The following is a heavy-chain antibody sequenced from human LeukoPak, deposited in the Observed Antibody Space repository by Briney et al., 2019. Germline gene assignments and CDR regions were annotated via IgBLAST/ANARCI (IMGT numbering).Heavy chain of an antibody. CDR1: GFTFSSYS. Sequence: KAGGSLRLSCAASGFTFSSYSMNWVRQAPGKGLEWVSSISSSNSYIYNADSVKGRFTISRDNAKNSLYLQMNSLREEDTAVYYCARGYCSSTDCHLARHFEYWGQGTLVTVSS. CDR2: ISSSNSYI. J-gene: IGHJ4*02. CDR3: ARGYCSSTDCHLARHFEY. V-gene: IGHV3-21*01. D-gene: IGHD2-2*01.